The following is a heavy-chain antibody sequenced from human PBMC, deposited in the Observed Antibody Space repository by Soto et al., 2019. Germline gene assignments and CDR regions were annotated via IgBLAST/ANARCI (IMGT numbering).Heavy chain of an antibody. J-gene: IGHJ4*02. CDR3: VHRQGGSYFDY. V-gene: IGHV2-5*02. D-gene: IGHD1-26*01. CDR1: GFSLRTSEVG. CDR2: IYWDNDK. Sequence: QITLKESGPTLVKPTQTLTLTCTFSGFSLRTSEVGVGWIRQPPGKALEWLALIYWDNDKRYSPSLKSRLTXTXXPAKNQVVLTMTDMDPVDTATYYCVHRQGGSYFDYWGQGTLVTVSS.